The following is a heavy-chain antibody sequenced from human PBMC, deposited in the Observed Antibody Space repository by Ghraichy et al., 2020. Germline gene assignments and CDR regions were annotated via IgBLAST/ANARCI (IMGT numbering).Heavy chain of an antibody. CDR3: AKERTGVFDY. J-gene: IGHJ4*02. CDR1: GFTFSIYA. Sequence: GGSLRLSCAASGFTFSIYAMTWVRQAPGKGLEWVSAITGSGDSTYYADSVKGRFTISRDNSKNTVYLQMNSLRAEDTAVYYCAKERTGVFDYWGQGTLVTVSS. D-gene: IGHD7-27*01. CDR2: ITGSGDST. V-gene: IGHV3-23*01.